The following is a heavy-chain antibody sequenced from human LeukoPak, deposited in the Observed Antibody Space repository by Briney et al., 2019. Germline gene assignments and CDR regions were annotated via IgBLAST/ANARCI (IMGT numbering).Heavy chain of an antibody. Sequence: TGGSLRLSCAASGFTFSSYAMHWVRQAPGKGLEWVAVISYDGSNKYYADSVKGRFTISRDNSKNTLYLQMNSLRAEDTAVYYCARMGSGVVAPIWGQGTMVTVSS. J-gene: IGHJ3*02. CDR1: GFTFSSYA. D-gene: IGHD2-15*01. CDR2: ISYDGSNK. V-gene: IGHV3-30-3*01. CDR3: ARMGSGVVAPI.